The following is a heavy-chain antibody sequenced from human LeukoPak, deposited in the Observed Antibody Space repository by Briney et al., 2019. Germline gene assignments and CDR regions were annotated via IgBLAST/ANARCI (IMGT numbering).Heavy chain of an antibody. D-gene: IGHD3-10*01. CDR2: IYHSGST. CDR1: GGSISSSSYY. Sequence: PSETLSLTCTVSGGSISSSSYYWGWIRQPPGKGLEWIGSIYHSGSTYYNPSLKSRVTISVDTSKKHFSLMLSSVTAADTAVYYCARLAAVSGFYYFDYWGQGTLVTVSS. V-gene: IGHV4-39*02. CDR3: ARLAAVSGFYYFDY. J-gene: IGHJ4*02.